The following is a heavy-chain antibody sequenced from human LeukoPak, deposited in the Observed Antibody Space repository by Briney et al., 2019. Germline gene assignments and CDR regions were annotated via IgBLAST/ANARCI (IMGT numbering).Heavy chain of an antibody. CDR1: GFTFSSYA. CDR2: ISYDGSNK. CDR3: ASLAATDAFDI. J-gene: IGHJ3*02. D-gene: IGHD6-19*01. Sequence: GGSLRLSCAASGFTFSSYAMHWVRQAPGKGLEWVAVISYDGSNKYYADSVKGRFTISRDNSKNTLYLQMNSLRAEDTAVYYCASLAATDAFDIRGQGTMVTVSS. V-gene: IGHV3-30-3*01.